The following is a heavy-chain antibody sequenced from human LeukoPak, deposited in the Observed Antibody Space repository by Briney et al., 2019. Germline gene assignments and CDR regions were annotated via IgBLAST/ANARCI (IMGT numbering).Heavy chain of an antibody. CDR3: LGIGGAFDI. Sequence: GASVKVSCKLSGYTLTELSMHWVRQAPGKRLEWMGGFDPEDGETIYAQKFQGRVTMTEDTSTDTAYMELSSLRSEDTAVYYCLGIGGAFDIWGQGTMVTVSS. V-gene: IGHV1-24*01. CDR1: GYTLTELS. CDR2: FDPEDGET. D-gene: IGHD7-27*01. J-gene: IGHJ3*02.